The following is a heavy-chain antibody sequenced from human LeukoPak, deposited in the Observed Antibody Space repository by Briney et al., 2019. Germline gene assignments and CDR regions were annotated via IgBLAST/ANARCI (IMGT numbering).Heavy chain of an antibody. CDR1: GFTFSTYW. CDR2: IKEDGNKK. V-gene: IGHV3-7*01. D-gene: IGHD6-19*01. Sequence: GGSLRLSCVASGFTFSTYWMTWARQAPGKGLEWVASIKEDGNKKSYVDSVRGRFTISRDNAKNSMFLQMNSLRVEDTAVFYCARVAYGWSRGDAFDIWGHGTTVTVSS. J-gene: IGHJ3*02. CDR3: ARVAYGWSRGDAFDI.